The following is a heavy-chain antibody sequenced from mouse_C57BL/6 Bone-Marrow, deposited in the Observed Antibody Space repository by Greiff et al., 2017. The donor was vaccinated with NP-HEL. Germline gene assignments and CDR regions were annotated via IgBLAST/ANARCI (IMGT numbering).Heavy chain of an antibody. CDR2: IRSKSNNYAT. CDR1: GFSFNTYA. Sequence: EVKLLESGGGLVQPKGSLKLSCAASGFSFNTYAMNWVRQAPGKGLEWVARIRSKSNNYATYYADSVKDRFTISRDDSESMLYLQMNNLKTEDTAMYYCVRQSYGSSSYFDYWGQGTTLTVSS. V-gene: IGHV10-1*01. CDR3: VRQSYGSSSYFDY. J-gene: IGHJ2*01. D-gene: IGHD1-1*01.